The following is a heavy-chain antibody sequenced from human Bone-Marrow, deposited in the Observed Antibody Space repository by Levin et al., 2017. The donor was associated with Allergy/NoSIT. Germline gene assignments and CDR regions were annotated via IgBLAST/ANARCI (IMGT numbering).Heavy chain of an antibody. D-gene: IGHD2-15*01. J-gene: IGHJ6*02. CDR1: GASISSYH. CDR3: ARDRVVASSGTYYYYGMAV. V-gene: IGHV4-59*01. CDR2: IYYSGST. Sequence: LSLTCIVSGASISSYHWSWIRQPPGKGLEWIGYIYYSGSTNYNPSLKSRVTMSVDTSRNQFSLTLNSVTAADTAVYYCARDRVVASSGTYYYYGMAVWGQGTTVTVSS.